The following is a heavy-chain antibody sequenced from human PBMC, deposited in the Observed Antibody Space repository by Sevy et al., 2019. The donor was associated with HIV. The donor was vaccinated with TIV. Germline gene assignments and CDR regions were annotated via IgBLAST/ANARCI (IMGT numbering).Heavy chain of an antibody. CDR2: TYYKSKWYS. Sequence: SETLSLTCAISGDSVSSNNAAWNWIRQSPSRGLEWLGRTYYKSKWYSHYAVSVKSRMTINPDTSKNQFSLQLNSVTPEDTAVYYCARSVAALDFWYFDLWGRVTLVTVSS. CDR1: GDSVSSNNAA. J-gene: IGHJ2*01. CDR3: ARSVAALDFWYFDL. V-gene: IGHV6-1*01. D-gene: IGHD6-19*01.